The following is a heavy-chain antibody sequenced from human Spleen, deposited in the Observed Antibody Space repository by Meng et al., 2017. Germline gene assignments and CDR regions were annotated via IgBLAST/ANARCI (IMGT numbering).Heavy chain of an antibody. J-gene: IGHJ3*02. CDR2: IYPGDSDT. CDR1: GYTFTNYW. D-gene: IGHD2-2*01. Sequence: GGSLRLSCKGSGYTFTNYWIGWVRQMPGKGLEWMGIIYPGDSDTRYSPSFQGQVTISVDKSINTAYLQWSSLKASDTAMYYCTRPFSTSYDAFDIWGQGTMVTVSS. CDR3: TRPFSTSYDAFDI. V-gene: IGHV5-51*01.